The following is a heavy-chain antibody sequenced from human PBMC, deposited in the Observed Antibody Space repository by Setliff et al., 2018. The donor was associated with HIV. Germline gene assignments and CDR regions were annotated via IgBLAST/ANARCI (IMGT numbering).Heavy chain of an antibody. CDR2: IFSDDEK. CDR1: GFSLSNTRMG. V-gene: IGHV2-26*01. J-gene: IGHJ4*02. D-gene: IGHD3-22*01. Sequence: SGPTLVNPPETLTLTCTVSGFSLSNTRMGVSWLRQPPGKALEWLTHIFSDDEKSYSTPMKSRLTISKDTSKSQVVLTMTNLDPVDTATYYCARLMKTYYYDTSGYYAPWGNFDHWGQGTLVTVSS. CDR3: ARLMKTYYYDTSGYYAPWGNFDH.